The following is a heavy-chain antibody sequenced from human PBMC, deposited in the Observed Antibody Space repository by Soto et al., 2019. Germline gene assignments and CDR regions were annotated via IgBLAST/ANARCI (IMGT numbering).Heavy chain of an antibody. D-gene: IGHD6-19*01. CDR1: GGAIPGYY. V-gene: IGHV4-59*01. CDR2: VYFSGST. CDR3: SRERGAVASTADAFDI. J-gene: IGHJ3*02. Sequence: SETLSLTCNVSGGAIPGYYWSWIRQPPGKGLEWIGYVYFSGSTKYNPSLKSRVTILVDMSKNQFSLRLTSVTSADTAVYYCSRERGAVASTADAFDIWGQGTMVTVSS.